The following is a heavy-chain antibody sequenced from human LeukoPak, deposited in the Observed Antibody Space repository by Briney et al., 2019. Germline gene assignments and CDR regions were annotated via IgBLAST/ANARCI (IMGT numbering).Heavy chain of an antibody. CDR1: GFTFSSFS. CDR2: ISSSSNYI. J-gene: IGHJ1*01. CDR3: ARAGYSMDTEYFQH. D-gene: IGHD5-18*01. Sequence: KPGGSLRLSCAASGFTFSSFSMNWVRQAPGKGLEWVSSISSSSNYIYYADSVRGRFTISRDNAKSSLYLQMNSLRAEDTAVYYCARAGYSMDTEYFQHWGQGTLVTVSS. V-gene: IGHV3-21*01.